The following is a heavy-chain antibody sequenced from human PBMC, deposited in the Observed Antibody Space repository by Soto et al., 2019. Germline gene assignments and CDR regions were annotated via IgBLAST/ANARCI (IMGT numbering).Heavy chain of an antibody. CDR2: ISGSGGST. CDR1: GFTFSIYV. D-gene: IGHD3-3*01. J-gene: IGHJ4*02. Sequence: EVQLLDSGGDVVQPGGSLRLSCAASGFTFSIYVMGWVRQAPGKGLEWVSAISGSGGSTYSADSVKGRFTISRDNSNSTLYLQMVRLRAEDTDLYYCAKGNNLEWFLSPIAYWGQGTLVTVSS. V-gene: IGHV3-23*01. CDR3: AKGNNLEWFLSPIAY.